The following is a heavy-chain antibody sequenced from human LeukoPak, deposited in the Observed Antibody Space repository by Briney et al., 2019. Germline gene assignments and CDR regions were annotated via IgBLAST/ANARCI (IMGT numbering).Heavy chain of an antibody. CDR3: ARGGHSGWYKGYNWFDP. D-gene: IGHD6-19*01. Sequence: SETLSLTCTVSGGSISSYYWSWIRQPAGKGLEWIERIYTSGSTNYNPSLKSRVTMSVDTSKNQFSLKLSSVTAADTAVYYCARGGHSGWYKGYNWFDPWGQGTLVTVSS. V-gene: IGHV4-4*07. CDR1: GGSISSYY. CDR2: IYTSGST. J-gene: IGHJ5*02.